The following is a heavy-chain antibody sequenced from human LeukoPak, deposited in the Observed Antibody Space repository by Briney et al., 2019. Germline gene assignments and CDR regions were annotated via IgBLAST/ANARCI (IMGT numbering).Heavy chain of an antibody. CDR1: GFTFNNYA. V-gene: IGHV3-30*18. D-gene: IGHD5/OR15-5a*01. J-gene: IGHJ4*02. CDR3: AKSGSSVLRMAF. Sequence: PGRSLRLSCAAYGFTFNNYAMHWVRQAPGKGQEWVAFTSYDGSSQFYADSVKGRFSISRDNSRNTLYLQLNSLRPEDTAVYYCAKSGSSVLRMAFWGQGTLVTVAS. CDR2: TSYDGSSQ.